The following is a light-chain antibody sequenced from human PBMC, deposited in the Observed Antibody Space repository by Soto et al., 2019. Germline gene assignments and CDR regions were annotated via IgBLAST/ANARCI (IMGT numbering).Light chain of an antibody. CDR1: QTISNW. V-gene: IGKV1-5*01. Sequence: DIQMTQSPSTLSASVGDRVTITCRASQTISNWLAWYPQKPGKAPKLLIYDAAKLESGVPSRFSGSGSGTEFTLTISSLQPDDFGTYYCQQYNSYAFTFGPGTKVDIK. CDR3: QQYNSYAFT. CDR2: DAA. J-gene: IGKJ3*01.